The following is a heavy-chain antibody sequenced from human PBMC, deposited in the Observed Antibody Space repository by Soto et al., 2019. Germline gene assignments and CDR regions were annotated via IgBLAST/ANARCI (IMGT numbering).Heavy chain of an antibody. CDR2: MRANSGDT. CDR1: GDIFTNFD. CDR3: ARYIYGQGFQA. J-gene: IGHJ5*02. Sequence: QVQLVQPGAEVRKPGASVKVSCKASGDIFTNFDFNWVRQATGQGLEWIGWMRANSGDTGHDQKYQXXVRMTRDTSMSTAYMELSSLRAEDTAVYYCARYIYGQGFQAWGQGTLVFVSS. V-gene: IGHV1-8*01. D-gene: IGHD3-3*02.